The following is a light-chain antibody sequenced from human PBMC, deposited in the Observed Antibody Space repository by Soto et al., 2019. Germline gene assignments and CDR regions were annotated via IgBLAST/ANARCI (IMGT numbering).Light chain of an antibody. J-gene: IGLJ3*02. Sequence: QSVLTQPASVSGSPGQSITISCTGTSSDVAVYNYVSWFQQHPGKAPKLIIFGVNNRPSGVSDRFSGSKSGNTASLTISGLQPEDEAAYYCTSFTTTNTWVFGGGTQLTVL. CDR1: SSDVAVYNY. CDR3: TSFTTTNTWV. CDR2: GVN. V-gene: IGLV2-14*01.